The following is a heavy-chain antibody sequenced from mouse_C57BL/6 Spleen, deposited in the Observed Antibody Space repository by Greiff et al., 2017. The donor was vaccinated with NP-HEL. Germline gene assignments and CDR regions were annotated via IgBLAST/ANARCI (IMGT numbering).Heavy chain of an antibody. J-gene: IGHJ2*01. CDR3: ARDDGYDALFDY. D-gene: IGHD2-2*01. V-gene: IGHV5-16*01. CDR1: GFTFRDYY. Sequence: EVQGVASEGGLVHPGSSMTLSCPASGFTFRDYYMAWVRQVPEKGLEWVANLNYDGSSTYYLDSLKSRFIISRDNAKNILYLQMSSLKSEDTATYYCARDDGYDALFDYWGQGTTLTVSS. CDR2: LNYDGSST.